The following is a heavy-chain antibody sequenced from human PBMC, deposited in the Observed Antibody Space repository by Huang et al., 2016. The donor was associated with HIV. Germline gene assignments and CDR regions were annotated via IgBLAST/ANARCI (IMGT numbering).Heavy chain of an antibody. CDR1: GFTFSSHW. CDR3: ARDFHMYNYYGSGTYPY. CDR2: RKQEGIEK. J-gene: IGHJ4*02. V-gene: IGHV3-7*01. Sequence: EVQLVESGGGLVQPGGSLRLSCGASGFTFSSHWMSWVRQGPGKGLEWVANRKQEGIEKYYVDSVKGRFTISRDNARSSLYLQRDSLRAEDTAVYYCARDFHMYNYYGSGTYPYWGQGTLVTVSS. D-gene: IGHD3-10*01.